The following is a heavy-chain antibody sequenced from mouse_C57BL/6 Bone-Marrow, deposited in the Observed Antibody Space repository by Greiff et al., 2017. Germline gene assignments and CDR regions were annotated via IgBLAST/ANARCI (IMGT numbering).Heavy chain of an antibody. D-gene: IGHD1-1*01. CDR2: IKPSNGGT. CDR1: GYTFTSSW. V-gene: IGHV1-53*01. J-gene: IGHJ1*03. CDR3: ARWGYDGSSSWYFDV. Sequence: QVQLQQPGTELVKPGASVKLSCKASGYTFTSSWMHWVKQRPGQGLEWIGNIKPSNGGTNYNEKFKRKATLTVDKSSRTAYMELHSLTSEDYAVYYCARWGYDGSSSWYFDVWGTGTTVTVSS.